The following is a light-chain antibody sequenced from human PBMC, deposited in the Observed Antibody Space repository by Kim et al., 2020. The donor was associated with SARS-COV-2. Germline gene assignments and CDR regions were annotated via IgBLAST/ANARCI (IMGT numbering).Light chain of an antibody. CDR2: DVT. J-gene: IGLJ3*02. V-gene: IGLV2-11*03. CDR3: CSYAGSYTWV. Sequence: GQSVTISCTGTSSDVGGYNYVSWYQQHPGKAPKLMIYDVTKRPSGVPDRFSGSKSGNTASLTISGLQTVDEADYSCCSYAGSYTWVFGGGTQLTVL. CDR1: SSDVGGYNY.